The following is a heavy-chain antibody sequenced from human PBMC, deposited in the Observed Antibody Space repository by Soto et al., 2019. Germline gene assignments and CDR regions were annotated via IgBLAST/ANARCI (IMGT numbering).Heavy chain of an antibody. CDR2: IIPIFGTA. Sequence: VQLVQSGAEVKKPGATVKISCKVSGYTFSSYAISWVRQAPGQGLEWMGGIIPIFGTANYAQKFQGRVTITADESTSTAYMELSSLRSEDTAVYYCARFLGSSSSPGVDYWGQGTLVTVSS. CDR1: GYTFSSYA. J-gene: IGHJ4*02. CDR3: ARFLGSSSSPGVDY. D-gene: IGHD6-6*01. V-gene: IGHV1-69*13.